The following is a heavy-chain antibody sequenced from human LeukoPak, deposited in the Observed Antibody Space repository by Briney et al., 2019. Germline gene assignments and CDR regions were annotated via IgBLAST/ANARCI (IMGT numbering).Heavy chain of an antibody. V-gene: IGHV1-69*04. Sequence: ASVKVSCKASGGTFSSYAISWVRQAPGQGLEWMGRIIPILGIANYAQKFQGRVTITADKSTSTAYMELSSLRSEDTAVYYCAREGGEGRYFDHWGQGTLVTVSS. CDR1: GGTFSSYA. CDR3: AREGGEGRYFDH. CDR2: IIPILGIA. J-gene: IGHJ4*02. D-gene: IGHD3-9*01.